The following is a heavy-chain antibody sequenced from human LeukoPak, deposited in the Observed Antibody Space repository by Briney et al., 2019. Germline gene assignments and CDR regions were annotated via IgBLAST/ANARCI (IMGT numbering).Heavy chain of an antibody. CDR3: ARQGYSYGLFDY. CDR1: GFTFRTYW. D-gene: IGHD5-18*01. CDR2: IRQDGSDQ. Sequence: PGGSLRLSCAASGFTFRTYWMSWVRQAPGKGLEWVANIRQDGSDQYYVDSVKGRFTISRDNAKNSLYLQMNSLRAEDTAVYYCARQGYSYGLFDYWGQGTLVTVSS. J-gene: IGHJ4*02. V-gene: IGHV3-7*01.